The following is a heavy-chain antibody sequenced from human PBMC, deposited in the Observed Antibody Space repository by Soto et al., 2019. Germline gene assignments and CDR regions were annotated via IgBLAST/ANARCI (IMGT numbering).Heavy chain of an antibody. V-gene: IGHV1-2*02. CDR1: GYTFTGYY. J-gene: IGHJ4*02. CDR3: AARHFWSGPWTARRLDY. Sequence: GASVKVSCKASGYTFTGYYMHWVRQAPGQGLEWMGWINPNSGGTNYAQKFQGRVTMTRDTSISTAYMELSRLRSDDTAVYYCAARHFWSGPWTARRLDYWGQGTLVTVSS. CDR2: INPNSGGT. D-gene: IGHD3-3*02.